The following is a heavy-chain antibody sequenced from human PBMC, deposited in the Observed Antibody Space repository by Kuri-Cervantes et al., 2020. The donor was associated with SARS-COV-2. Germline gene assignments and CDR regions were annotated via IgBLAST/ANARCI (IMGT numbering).Heavy chain of an antibody. D-gene: IGHD2-21*01. CDR2: IYHSGST. J-gene: IGHJ1*01. V-gene: IGHV4-38-2*02. CDR3: AREGGADIVGHEYFQH. Sequence: SETLSLTCAVSGYSISSGYYWGWIRQPPGKGLEWTGSIYHSGSTYYNPSLKSRVTISVDTSKNQFSLKLSSVTAADTAVYYCAREGGADIVGHEYFQHWGQGTLVTVSS. CDR1: GYSISSGYY.